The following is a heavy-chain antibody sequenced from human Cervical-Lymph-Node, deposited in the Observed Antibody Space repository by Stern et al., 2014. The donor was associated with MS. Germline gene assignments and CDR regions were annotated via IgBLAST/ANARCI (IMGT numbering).Heavy chain of an antibody. CDR1: GFTFSSYG. J-gene: IGHJ6*02. CDR2: ISYDGSNK. Sequence: VQLVESGGGVVQPGRSLRLSCAASGFTFSSYGMHWVRQAPGKGLEWVAVISYDGSNKYYADSVKGRFTISRDNSKNTLYLQMNSLRAEDTAVYYCAKDDSWELPDYYYGMDVWGQGTTATVSS. CDR3: AKDDSWELPDYYYGMDV. V-gene: IGHV3-30*18. D-gene: IGHD1-26*01.